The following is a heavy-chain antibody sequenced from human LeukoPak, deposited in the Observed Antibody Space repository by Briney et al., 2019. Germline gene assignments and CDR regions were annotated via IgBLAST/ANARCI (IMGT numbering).Heavy chain of an antibody. D-gene: IGHD2/OR15-2a*01. CDR1: GNYW. CDR3: VSFYETY. V-gene: IGHV3-74*01. J-gene: IGHJ4*02. CDR2: INSDGSWT. Sequence: GGSLRLSCAASGNYWMHWARQVPGKGLVWVSHINSDGSWTSYADSVKGRFTISKDNAKNTVYLQMNSLRAEDTAVYYCVSFYETYWGRGTLVTVSS.